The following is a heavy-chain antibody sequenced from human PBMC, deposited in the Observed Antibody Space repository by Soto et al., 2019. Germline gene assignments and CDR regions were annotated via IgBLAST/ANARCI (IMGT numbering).Heavy chain of an antibody. D-gene: IGHD3-22*01. CDR3: ASHTRHYHDSRGSYYSEGNF. V-gene: IGHV5-10-1*01. CDR2: IDPSDSYT. J-gene: IGHJ4*02. CDR1: GYSFTSYW. Sequence: GESLKISCKGSGYSFTSYWISWVRQMPGKGLEWMGRIDPSDSYTNYSPSFQGHVTISADKSISTAYLQWSSLKASDTAMYYCASHTRHYHDSRGSYYSEGNFWGQGTLVTVSS.